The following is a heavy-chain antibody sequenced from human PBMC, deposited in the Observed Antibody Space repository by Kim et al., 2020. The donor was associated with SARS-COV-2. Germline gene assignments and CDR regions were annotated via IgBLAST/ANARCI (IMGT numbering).Heavy chain of an antibody. CDR1: GFTFTSYA. V-gene: IGHV3-23*01. Sequence: GGSLRLSCAASGFTFTSYAMTWVRQAPGKGLEWVSAIGGSGGNTYYADSVKGRFTISRDNSKNTLYLQMNSLRAEDTAVYYCAKELGYTSGWYQGYYFDYRGQGTLVTVSS. D-gene: IGHD6-19*01. CDR2: IGGSGGNT. CDR3: AKELGYTSGWYQGYYFDY. J-gene: IGHJ4*02.